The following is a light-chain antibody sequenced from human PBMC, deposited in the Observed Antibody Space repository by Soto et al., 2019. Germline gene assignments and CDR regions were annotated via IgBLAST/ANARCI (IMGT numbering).Light chain of an antibody. V-gene: IGKV3-15*01. CDR3: QQYDNLPLT. CDR2: GAS. Sequence: ERVMTQSPATLSVSPGERATLSCRASQSVGSNLAWYQQKPGQAPRLLIFGASSRATGVPARFSGSGSGTEFTLTINSLQSEDFAVYFCQQYDNLPLTFGPGTKVDIK. J-gene: IGKJ3*01. CDR1: QSVGSN.